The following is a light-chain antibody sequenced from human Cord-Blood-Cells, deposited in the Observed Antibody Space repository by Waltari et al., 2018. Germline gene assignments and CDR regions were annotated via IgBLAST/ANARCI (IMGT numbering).Light chain of an antibody. CDR3: QQYDNLLT. Sequence: DIQMTQSPSSLSASLGDRVTITCQASQDISNYLNWYQQKPGKAPKLLIYDASNLETGVPSRFSGSGSGTDFTFTISSLQPEDIATYYCQQYDNLLTFGPGTKVDIK. V-gene: IGKV1-33*01. J-gene: IGKJ3*01. CDR2: DAS. CDR1: QDISNY.